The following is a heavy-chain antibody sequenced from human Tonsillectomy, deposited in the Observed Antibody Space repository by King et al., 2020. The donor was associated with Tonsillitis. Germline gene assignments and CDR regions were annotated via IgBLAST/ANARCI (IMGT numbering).Heavy chain of an antibody. CDR2: ISLNSGYI. CDR1: GFTFDEYA. Sequence: VQLVESGGGLVQPGSSLRLSCAASGFTFDEYAMHWVRQAPGKGLEWVSGISLNSGYIWYADSVKGRFTISRDNAKNSLYLQMNSLRGEDTALYYCAKDKNYDSNYYYGMDVWGQGTTVTVSS. V-gene: IGHV3-9*01. D-gene: IGHD3-3*01. CDR3: AKDKNYDSNYYYGMDV. J-gene: IGHJ6*02.